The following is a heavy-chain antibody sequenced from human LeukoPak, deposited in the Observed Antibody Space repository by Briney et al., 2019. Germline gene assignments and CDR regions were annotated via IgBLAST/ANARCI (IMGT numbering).Heavy chain of an antibody. CDR1: GYSFTSYW. D-gene: IGHD3-10*01. CDR3: ARQMGYYYGSGSSTDY. CDR2: IYPGDSDT. J-gene: IGHJ4*02. V-gene: IGHV5-51*01. Sequence: GGSLKISCKGSGYSFTSYWIGWVRQMPGKGLEWMGIIYPGDSDTRYSPSFQGQVTISADKSISTAYLQWSSLKASDTAMYYCARQMGYYYGSGSSTDYWGQGTLVTVSS.